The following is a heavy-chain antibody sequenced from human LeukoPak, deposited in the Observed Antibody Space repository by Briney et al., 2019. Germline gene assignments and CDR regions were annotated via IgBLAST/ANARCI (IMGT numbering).Heavy chain of an antibody. D-gene: IGHD6-19*01. CDR1: GYTFTSYY. CDR2: INTNTGNP. CDR3: ANGAVAGTRAFDI. Sequence: ASVKVSCKASGYTFTSYYMHWVRQAPGQGLEWMGWINTNTGNPTYAQGFTGRFVFSLDTSVSTAYLQISSLKAEDTAVYYCANGAVAGTRAFDIWGQGTMVTVSS. V-gene: IGHV7-4-1*02. J-gene: IGHJ3*02.